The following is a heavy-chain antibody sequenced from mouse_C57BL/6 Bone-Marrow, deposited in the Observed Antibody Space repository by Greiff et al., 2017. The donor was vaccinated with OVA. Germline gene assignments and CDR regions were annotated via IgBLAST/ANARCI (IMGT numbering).Heavy chain of an antibody. CDR2: INPNNGGT. CDR3: ARRGYGSSYGAWFAY. Sequence: EVKLQQSGPELVKPGASVKISCKASGYTFTDYYMNWVKQSHGKSLEWIGDINPNNGGTSYNQKFKGKATLTVDKSSSTAYMELRSLTSEDSAVYYCARRGYGSSYGAWFAYWGQGTLVTVSA. V-gene: IGHV1-26*01. J-gene: IGHJ3*01. CDR1: GYTFTDYY. D-gene: IGHD1-1*01.